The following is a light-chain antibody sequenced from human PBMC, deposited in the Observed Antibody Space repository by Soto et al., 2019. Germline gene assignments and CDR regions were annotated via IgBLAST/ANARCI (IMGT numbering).Light chain of an antibody. CDR2: EDS. CDR3: SSYSSSSFWV. V-gene: IGLV2-14*01. CDR1: SSDVGSYNY. Sequence: QSALTQPASVSGSPGQSITFSCTGTSSDVGSYNYVSWYQHHPGKAPKVVIYEDSDRPSGVSNRFSGSKSGNTASLTISGLQAEDEADYYCSSYSSSSFWVFGGGTKLTVL. J-gene: IGLJ3*02.